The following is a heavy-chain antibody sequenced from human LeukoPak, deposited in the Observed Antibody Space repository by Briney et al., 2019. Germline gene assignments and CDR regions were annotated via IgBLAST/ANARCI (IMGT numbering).Heavy chain of an antibody. CDR1: GGTNCRSS. D-gene: IGHD6-19*01. CDR2: IYYRGTT. Sequence: PSDTQSLICTLRGGTNCRSSWTRNRQTTRKGLEWIGYIYYRGTTNYNPSLKSRVTISRDTSKNQFSLKMTSVTAADTALYYCVRGSGWLDYWGEGTPVTASS. CDR3: VRGSGWLDY. V-gene: IGHV4-59*03. J-gene: IGHJ4*02.